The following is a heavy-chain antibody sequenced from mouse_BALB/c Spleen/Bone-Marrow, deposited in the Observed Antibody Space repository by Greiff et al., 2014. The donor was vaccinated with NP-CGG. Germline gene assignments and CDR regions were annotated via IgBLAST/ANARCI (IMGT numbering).Heavy chain of an antibody. CDR2: IHPSDTET. D-gene: IGHD1-1*01. CDR1: GYSFTSYW. CDR3: ARLEGNYGSTFAY. V-gene: IGHV1-61*01. Sequence: VQLVESGAELVRPGASVKLSCKASGYSFTSYWMNWVKQRPGHGLEWIGMIHPSDTETRLNQRFKNKATLTVDKSSSTAYMQLNSPTSEDSAVYYCARLEGNYGSTFAYWGQGTLVTVSA. J-gene: IGHJ3*01.